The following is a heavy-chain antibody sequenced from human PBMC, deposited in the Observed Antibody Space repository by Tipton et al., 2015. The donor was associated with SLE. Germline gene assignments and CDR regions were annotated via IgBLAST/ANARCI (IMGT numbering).Heavy chain of an antibody. V-gene: IGHV4-59*11. CDR3: ARGEYGDYGGDWFDP. Sequence: TLSLTCTVSGGSIGSHYWNWIRQPPGKGLEWIGYIYYSGSTDYSGSTDYNPSLRSRVTISLDTSKNQISLKLSSVTAADTAVYFCARGEYGDYGGDWFDPWGQGTLVTVSS. D-gene: IGHD4-17*01. J-gene: IGHJ5*02. CDR2: IYYSGSTDYSGST. CDR1: GGSIGSHY.